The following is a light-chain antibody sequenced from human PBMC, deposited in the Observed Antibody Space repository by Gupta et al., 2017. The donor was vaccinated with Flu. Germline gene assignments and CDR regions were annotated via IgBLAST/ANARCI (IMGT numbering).Light chain of an antibody. CDR1: QTLVHGDGDAF. V-gene: IGKV2-30*02. Sequence: VTLCHLAAVSGMSGQTLVHGDGDAFLHWFYQSPGQGPQRSFVKVPTRDSGVPDRVMVRGSGTGSSLNIRRVEAEDVGIYYCMQGVQCPFTFAQGTKVEIK. CDR2: KVP. J-gene: IGKJ4*01. CDR3: MQGVQCPFT.